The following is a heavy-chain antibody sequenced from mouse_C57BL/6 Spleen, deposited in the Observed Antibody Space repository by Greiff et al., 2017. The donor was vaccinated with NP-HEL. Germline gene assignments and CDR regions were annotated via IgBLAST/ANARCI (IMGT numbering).Heavy chain of an antibody. J-gene: IGHJ2*01. CDR1: GYTFTDYY. CDR3: ARWPYGSFY. V-gene: IGHV1-26*01. CDR2: INPNNGGT. Sequence: EVQLQQSGPELVKPGASVKISCKASGYTFTDYYMNWVKQSHGKSLEWIGDINPNNGGTSYNQKFKGKATLTVDKSSSTAYMELRSLTSEDSAVYYCARWPYGSFYWGQGTTLTVSS. D-gene: IGHD1-1*01.